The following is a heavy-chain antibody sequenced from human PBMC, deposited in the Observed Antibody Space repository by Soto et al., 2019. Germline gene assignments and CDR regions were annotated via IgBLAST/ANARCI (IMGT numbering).Heavy chain of an antibody. J-gene: IGHJ6*03. D-gene: IGHD4-17*01. CDR3: AKDQVDGDYYYYMDV. CDR1: GFTFSSYA. CDR2: ISGSGGST. Sequence: EVQLLESGGGLVQPGGSLRLSCAASGFTFSSYAMSWVRQAPGKRLEWVSAISGSGGSTYYADSVKGRFTISRDNSKNTLYLQMNSLRAEDTAVYYCAKDQVDGDYYYYMDVWGKGTTVTVSS. V-gene: IGHV3-23*01.